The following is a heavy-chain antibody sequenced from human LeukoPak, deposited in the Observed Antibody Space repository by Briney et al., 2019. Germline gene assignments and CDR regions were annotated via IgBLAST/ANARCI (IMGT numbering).Heavy chain of an antibody. J-gene: IGHJ6*02. V-gene: IGHV3-13*01. CDR1: GFTFSSYD. CDR2: IGTAGDT. D-gene: IGHD1-26*01. Sequence: GGSLRLSCAASGFTFSSYDMHWVHQATGKGLEWVSAIGTAGDTYYPGSVKGRFTISRENAKNSLYLQMNSLRAGDTAVYYCARAYSGSSYGMDVWGQGTTVTVPS. CDR3: ARAYSGSSYGMDV.